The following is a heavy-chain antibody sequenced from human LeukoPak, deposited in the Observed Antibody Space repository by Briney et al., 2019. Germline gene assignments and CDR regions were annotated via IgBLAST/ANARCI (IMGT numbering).Heavy chain of an antibody. V-gene: IGHV4-59*01. CDR3: ARTTRIAVAGTDAFDI. CDR2: IYYSGIT. D-gene: IGHD6-19*01. J-gene: IGHJ3*02. CDR1: GGSISSYY. Sequence: SETLSLTCTVSGGSISSYYWSWIQQPPGKGPECIACIYYSGITKYNPSLKSRVTISADTSKNQFSLKLSSVTAADTAVYYCARTTRIAVAGTDAFDIWGQGTMVTVSS.